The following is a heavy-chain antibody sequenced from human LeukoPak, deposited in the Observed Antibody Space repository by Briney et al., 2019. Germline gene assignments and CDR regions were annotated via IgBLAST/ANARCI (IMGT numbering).Heavy chain of an antibody. J-gene: IGHJ5*02. CDR1: GFTFSSYW. Sequence: GGSLRLSCAASGFTFSSYWMSWVRQGPGKGLEWVANIKQDGSEKNYVDSVKGRFTISRDNAKNTLYLQMNSLRADDTAVYYCATYSSDFGRLDPWGQGTQVTVSS. CDR2: IKQDGSEK. D-gene: IGHD3-22*01. V-gene: IGHV3-7*01. CDR3: ATYSSDFGRLDP.